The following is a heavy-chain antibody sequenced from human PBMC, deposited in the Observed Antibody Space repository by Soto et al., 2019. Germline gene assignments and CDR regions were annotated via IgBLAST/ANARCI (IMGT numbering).Heavy chain of an antibody. CDR1: GYAFTTYG. J-gene: IGHJ4*02. CDR3: ARGRYGDY. V-gene: IGHV1-18*01. CDR2: ISAHNGNT. D-gene: IGHD1-1*01. Sequence: QVHLVQSGAEVKKPGASVKVSCKGAGYAFTTYGITWVRQAPGQGLEWMGWISAHNGNTNYAQKLQGRVTVTRDTSTSTAYMELRSLRSDDTAVYYCARGRYGDYWGQGALVTVSS.